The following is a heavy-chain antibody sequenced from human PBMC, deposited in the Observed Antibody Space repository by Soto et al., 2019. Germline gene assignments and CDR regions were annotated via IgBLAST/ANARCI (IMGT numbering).Heavy chain of an antibody. Sequence: QVQLQESGPGLVKPSQTLSLTCTVSGGSISSGGYYWSWIRQHPGKGLECIGYIYYSGSTYYNPSLKSRVTISVDTSKNQFSLKLSSVTAADTAVYYCASNYPGSTVLKGYFDLWGRGTLVTVSS. J-gene: IGHJ2*01. CDR3: ASNYPGSTVLKGYFDL. CDR1: GGSISSGGYY. D-gene: IGHD2-2*01. V-gene: IGHV4-31*03. CDR2: IYYSGST.